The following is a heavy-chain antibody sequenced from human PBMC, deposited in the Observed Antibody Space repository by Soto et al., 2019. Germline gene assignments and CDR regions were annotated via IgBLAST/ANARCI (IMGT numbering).Heavy chain of an antibody. Sequence: PGESLKVSCKASGGTFSSYAISWVRQAPGQGLEWMGGIIPIFGTANYAQKFQGRVTITADESTSTAYMELSSLRSEDTAVYYCARDEAPRAAQSAFDIWGQGTMVTVSS. CDR2: IIPIFGTA. CDR1: GGTFSSYA. CDR3: ARDEAPRAAQSAFDI. D-gene: IGHD2-15*01. J-gene: IGHJ3*02. V-gene: IGHV1-69*01.